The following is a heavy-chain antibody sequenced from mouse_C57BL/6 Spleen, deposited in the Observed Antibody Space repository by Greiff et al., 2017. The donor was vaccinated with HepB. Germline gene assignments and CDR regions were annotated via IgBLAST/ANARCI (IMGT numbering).Heavy chain of an antibody. V-gene: IGHV1-26*01. CDR1: GYTFTDYY. D-gene: IGHD3-2*02. Sequence: VQLQQSGPELVKPGASVKISCKASGYTFTDYYMNWVKQSHGKSLEWIGDINPNNGGTSYNQKFKGKATLTVDKSSSTAYMELRSLTSEDSAVYDCARTVDSSRDWFAYWGQGTLVTVSA. CDR2: INPNNGGT. CDR3: ARTVDSSRDWFAY. J-gene: IGHJ3*01.